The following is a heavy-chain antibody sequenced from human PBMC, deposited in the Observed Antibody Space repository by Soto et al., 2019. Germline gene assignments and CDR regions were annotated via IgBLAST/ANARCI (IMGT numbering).Heavy chain of an antibody. V-gene: IGHV3-15*01. CDR1: GFTFSNAW. CDR3: TTEYYDFWSGSLYAMDV. CDR2: IKSKTDGGTT. Sequence: PGGSLRLSCAASGFTFSNAWMSWVRQAPGKGLEWVGRIKSKTDGGTTDYAAPVKGRFTISRDDSKNTLYLQMNSLKTEDTAVYYCTTEYYDFWSGSLYAMDVWGQGTTVTVSS. J-gene: IGHJ6*02. D-gene: IGHD3-3*01.